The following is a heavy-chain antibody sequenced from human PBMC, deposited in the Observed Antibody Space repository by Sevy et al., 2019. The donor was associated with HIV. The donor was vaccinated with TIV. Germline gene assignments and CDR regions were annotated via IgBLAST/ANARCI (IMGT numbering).Heavy chain of an antibody. D-gene: IGHD1-26*01. CDR2: IRSKGNSFAT. CDR3: AGQVGDTVMAIFDY. V-gene: IGHV3-73*01. CDR1: GFAFRGSA. Sequence: GGSLRLSCAASGFAFRGSAIHWVRQASGKGLEWIGRIRSKGNSFATDYVPSVKGRFTISSDDSKKTAYLQMSSLKIDDTAVYYCAGQVGDTVMAIFDYWGQGTLVTVSS. J-gene: IGHJ4*02.